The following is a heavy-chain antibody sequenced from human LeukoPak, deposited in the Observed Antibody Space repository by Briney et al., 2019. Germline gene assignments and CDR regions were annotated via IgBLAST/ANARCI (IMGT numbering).Heavy chain of an antibody. D-gene: IGHD6-13*01. V-gene: IGHV1-2*02. J-gene: IGHJ4*02. CDR2: INPNSGGT. CDR3: ARADSSSWYGGY. Sequence: ASVKVSCKASGYTFTGYYMHWVRQAPGQGLEWMGWINPNSGGTNYAQKFQGRVTMTRDTSISTAYMELTSLISDDTAMYYCARADSSSWYGGYWGQGTLVTVSS. CDR1: GYTFTGYY.